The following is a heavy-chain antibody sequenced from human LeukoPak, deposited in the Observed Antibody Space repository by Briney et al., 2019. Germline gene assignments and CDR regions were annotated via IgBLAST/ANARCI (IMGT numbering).Heavy chain of an antibody. CDR2: INTNTGNP. CDR3: ARDVDDYGDYVFDY. D-gene: IGHD4-17*01. J-gene: IGHJ4*02. V-gene: IGHV7-4-1*02. Sequence: ASVKVSCKASGYTFTSYAMNWVRQAPGQGLEWMGWINTNTGNPTYAQGFTGRFVFSLDTSVSTAYLQISSLKAEDTAVYYCARDVDDYGDYVFDYWGQGTLATVSS. CDR1: GYTFTSYA.